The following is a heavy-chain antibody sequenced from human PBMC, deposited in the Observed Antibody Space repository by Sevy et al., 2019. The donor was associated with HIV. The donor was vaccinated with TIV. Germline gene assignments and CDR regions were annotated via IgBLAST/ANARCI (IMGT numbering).Heavy chain of an antibody. CDR3: AGRGLSDNWFDP. CDR2: ISYDGSNK. J-gene: IGHJ5*02. CDR1: GFTFSSYA. V-gene: IGHV3-30-3*01. Sequence: GGSLRLSCAASGFTFSSYAMHWVCQAPGKGLEWVAVISYDGSNKYYADSVKGRFTISRDNSKNTLYLQMNSLRAEDTAVYYCAGRGLSDNWFDPWGQGTLVTVSS. D-gene: IGHD1-26*01.